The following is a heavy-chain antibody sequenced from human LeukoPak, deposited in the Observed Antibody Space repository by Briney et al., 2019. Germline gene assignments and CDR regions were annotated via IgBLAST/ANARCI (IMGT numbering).Heavy chain of an antibody. D-gene: IGHD3-10*01. Sequence: GGSLRLSCAASGFTFSSYSMNWVRQAPGKGLEWVSSISSSSSYIYYADSVKGRFTISRDNAKNSLYLQMNSLRAEDTAVYYCASGTLLSFGELSHGGWFDPWGQGTLVTVSS. J-gene: IGHJ5*02. CDR3: ASGTLLSFGELSHGGWFDP. CDR2: ISSSSSYI. V-gene: IGHV3-21*01. CDR1: GFTFSSYS.